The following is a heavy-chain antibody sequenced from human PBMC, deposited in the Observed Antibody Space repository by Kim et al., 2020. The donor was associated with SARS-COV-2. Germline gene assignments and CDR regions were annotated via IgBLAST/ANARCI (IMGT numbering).Heavy chain of an antibody. V-gene: IGHV1-24*01. CDR2: FYPEDGET. CDR1: GYTLTELS. D-gene: IGHD6-13*01. J-gene: IGHJ4*02. CDR3: ATSPAYSTSWYFSPFGY. Sequence: ASVKVSCKVSGYTLTELSMHWVRQAPGKGLEWMGGFYPEDGETIYAQKFQGRVTMTEDTSTDTAYMELSSLRSEDSAVYYCATSPAYSTSWYFSPFGYWGQGTLVTVSS.